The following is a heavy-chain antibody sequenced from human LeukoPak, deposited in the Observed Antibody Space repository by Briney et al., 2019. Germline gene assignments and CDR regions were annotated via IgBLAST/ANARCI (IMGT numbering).Heavy chain of an antibody. D-gene: IGHD1-7*01. CDR3: ARDVTGTTSDY. CDR1: GGSISSGSYY. CDR2: IYTSGST. Sequence: SETLSLTCTVSGGSISSGSYYWSWIRQPAGKGLEWIGRIYTSGSTNYNPSLKSRVTISVDTSKNQFSLKLSSVSAADTAVYYCARDVTGTTSDYWGQGTLVTVSS. V-gene: IGHV4-61*02. J-gene: IGHJ4*02.